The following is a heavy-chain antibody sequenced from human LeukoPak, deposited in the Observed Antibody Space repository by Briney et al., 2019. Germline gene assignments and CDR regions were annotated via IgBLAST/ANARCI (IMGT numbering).Heavy chain of an antibody. V-gene: IGHV3-23*01. Sequence: PGGSLRLTCAASGISFSTYAMTGVRQAPGKGLEGVSSINYSGSGTFYADSVKGRFTISRDNSKDTLYLQMNSLRVEDTAVYYCAKEEYDSGWYKWFGPWGQGTLVTVSS. D-gene: IGHD6-19*01. CDR2: INYSGSGT. CDR1: GISFSTYA. J-gene: IGHJ5*02. CDR3: AKEEYDSGWYKWFGP.